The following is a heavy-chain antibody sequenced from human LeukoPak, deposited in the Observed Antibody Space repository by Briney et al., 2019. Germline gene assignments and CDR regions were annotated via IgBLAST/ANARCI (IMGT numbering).Heavy chain of an antibody. CDR1: GGSISSYY. D-gene: IGHD5-18*01. Sequence: SETLSLTCTVSGGSISSYYWSWIRQPPGKGLEWIGYIYYSGSTNYNPSLKGRVTISVDTSKNQFSLKLSSVTAADTAVYYCARAGYSYGNTDAFDIWGQGTMVTVSS. V-gene: IGHV4-59*01. J-gene: IGHJ3*02. CDR3: ARAGYSYGNTDAFDI. CDR2: IYYSGST.